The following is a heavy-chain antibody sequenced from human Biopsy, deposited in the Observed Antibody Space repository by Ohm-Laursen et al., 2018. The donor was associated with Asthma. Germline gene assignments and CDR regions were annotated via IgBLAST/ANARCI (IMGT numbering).Heavy chain of an antibody. V-gene: IGHV2-5*02. D-gene: IGHD3-9*01. CDR2: IYWDDYN. J-gene: IGHJ5*02. CDR1: GFSLRTPGVG. CDR3: ALSQDSGFDDHSPSWFDP. Sequence: TQTLTLTCPFSGFSLRTPGVGVGWIRQSPGKALEWLALIYWDDYNLFRPSLKRRLTITKDPSKNQVVLTMTKMDPVGSGTYYCALSQDSGFDDHSPSWFDPWGQGTLVTVSS.